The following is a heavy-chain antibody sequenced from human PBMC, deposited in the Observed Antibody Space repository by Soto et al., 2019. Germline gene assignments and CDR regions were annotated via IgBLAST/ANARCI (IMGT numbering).Heavy chain of an antibody. D-gene: IGHD6-19*01. CDR2: ISAYNGNT. CDR1: GYTFTSYG. CDR3: ATPFKYRSGENVYYYYGMDV. J-gene: IGHJ6*04. V-gene: IGHV1-18*01. Sequence: SSVKVSCKASGYTFTSYGISWVRQAPGQGLEWMGWISAYNGNTNYAQKLQGRVTMTTETSTSTAYMELRSLRSDDTDVYYCATPFKYRSGENVYYYYGMDVWG.